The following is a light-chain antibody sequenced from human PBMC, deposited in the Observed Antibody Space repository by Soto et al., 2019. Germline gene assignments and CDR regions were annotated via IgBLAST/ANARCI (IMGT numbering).Light chain of an antibody. CDR3: QQYNNWWT. CDR1: QSVSSN. Sequence: EIVMTQSPATLSVSPGERATLSCRASQSVSSNLAWYQKKPGQAPRLLIYGASTRATGIPTRFSGSGSGTEFPLTISSLQSEDLAVYYGQQYNNWWTFGQGTRVEIK. J-gene: IGKJ1*01. V-gene: IGKV3-15*01. CDR2: GAS.